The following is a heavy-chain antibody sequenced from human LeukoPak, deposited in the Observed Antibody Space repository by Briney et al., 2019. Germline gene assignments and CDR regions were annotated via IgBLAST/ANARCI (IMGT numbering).Heavy chain of an antibody. V-gene: IGHV3-48*02. J-gene: IGHJ3*01. CDR1: GFAFSTYS. CDR3: TRLRDAFDF. CDR2: ISNTDIT. Sequence: QTGGSLRLSCAASGFAFSTYSMNWVRQAPGKGPEWVSYISNTDITDYAGSVKGRFIISRDNAKNSLYLQMNSLRDEDTAVYYCTRLRDAFDFWGQGTMVTVSS.